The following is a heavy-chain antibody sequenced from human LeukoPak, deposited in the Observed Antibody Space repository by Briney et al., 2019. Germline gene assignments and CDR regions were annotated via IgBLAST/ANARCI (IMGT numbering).Heavy chain of an antibody. D-gene: IGHD4-11*01. J-gene: IGHJ4*02. V-gene: IGHV3-7*01. Sequence: PGGSLRLSCAASGFTFSSYWMSWVRQAPGKGLEWVANIKQDGSEKYYVDSVKGRFTISRDNAKKSLYLQMNSLRDEDTAVYYCARDDSNYVSSPHTFDYWGQGTLVTVSS. CDR1: GFTFSSYW. CDR2: IKQDGSEK. CDR3: ARDDSNYVSSPHTFDY.